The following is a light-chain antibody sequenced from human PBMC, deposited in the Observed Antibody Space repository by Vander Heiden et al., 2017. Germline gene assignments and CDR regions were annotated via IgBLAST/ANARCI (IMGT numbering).Light chain of an antibody. J-gene: IGKJ3*01. CDR3: QQYGTSPLT. Sequence: EIVLTQSPGTLSLSPGERAILSCRASQSVSSSHLAWYQQKPGQAPRLLIFGASSRATGIPDRFSGSGSGTDFTLTISRLEPEDFVVYYCQQYGTSPLTFGHGTKVEIK. CDR2: GAS. CDR1: QSVSSSH. V-gene: IGKV3-20*01.